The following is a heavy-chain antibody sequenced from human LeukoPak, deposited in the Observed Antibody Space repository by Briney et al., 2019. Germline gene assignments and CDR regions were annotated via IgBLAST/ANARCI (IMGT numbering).Heavy chain of an antibody. CDR1: GGSISSGGYS. J-gene: IGHJ4*02. V-gene: IGHV4-30-2*01. CDR3: ARSLPAAIPTSRLIAARWGKFDY. D-gene: IGHD2-2*02. Sequence: SETLSLTCAVSGGSISSGGYSWSWIRQPPGKGLEWIGYIYHSGSTYYNPSLKSRVTISVDTSKNQFSLKLSSVTAADTAVYYCARSLPAAIPTSRLIAARWGKFDYWGQGTLVTVSS. CDR2: IYHSGST.